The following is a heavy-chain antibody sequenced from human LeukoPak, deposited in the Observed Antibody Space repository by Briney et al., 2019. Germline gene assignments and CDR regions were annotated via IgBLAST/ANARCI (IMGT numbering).Heavy chain of an antibody. V-gene: IGHV4-34*01. CDR2: INHSGST. CDR3: ARGSVVGLGY. J-gene: IGHJ4*02. D-gene: IGHD3-16*01. CDR1: GGSFSGYY. Sequence: SETLSLTCAVYGGSFSGYYWSWIRQPPGKGLEWIGEINHSGSTNYNPSLKSRVTISVDTSKNQFSLKLSSVTAADTAVYYCARGSVVGLGYWGQGTLVTVSS.